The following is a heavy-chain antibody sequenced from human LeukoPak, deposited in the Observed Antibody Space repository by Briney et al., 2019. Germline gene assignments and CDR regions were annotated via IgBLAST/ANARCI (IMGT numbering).Heavy chain of an antibody. CDR2: GDGDGSDS. CDR1: GFTLGNYW. V-gene: IGHV3-74*03. D-gene: IGHD1-26*01. J-gene: IGHJ4*02. Sequence: GGSLRLSCAASGFTLGNYWMHWVRQAPGKGLVWVSRGDGDGSDSTYADSVKGRFTISRDNAKNTVYLQMNSLRAEDTAVYFCARDLTGAVFDFWGQGTLVTVSS. CDR3: ARDLTGAVFDF.